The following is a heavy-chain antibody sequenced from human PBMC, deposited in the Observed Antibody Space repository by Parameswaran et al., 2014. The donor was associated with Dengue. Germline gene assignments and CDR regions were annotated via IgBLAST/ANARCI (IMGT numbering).Heavy chain of an antibody. Sequence: RWIRQPPGKGLEWIGYIYYSGSTNYNPSLKSRVTISVDTSKNQFSLKLSSVTAADTAVYYCAAGGLLGTITWGQGTLVTVSS. D-gene: IGHD1-26*01. J-gene: IGHJ4*02. CDR3: AAGGLLGTIT. V-gene: IGHV4-59*08. CDR2: IYYSGST.